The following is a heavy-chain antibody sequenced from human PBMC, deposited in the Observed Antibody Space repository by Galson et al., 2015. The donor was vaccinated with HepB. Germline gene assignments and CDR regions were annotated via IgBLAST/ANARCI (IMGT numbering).Heavy chain of an antibody. J-gene: IGHJ6*02. CDR1: GYTFTSYG. D-gene: IGHD6-13*01. V-gene: IGHV1-18*04. CDR3: ARATAAGDNYNGLDV. CDR2: ISVYNHNT. Sequence: SVKVSCKASGYTFTSYGISWVRQTPGQGLEWMGWISVYNHNTNYAQKFQGRVTMTTDTSTSTAYMELRSLRSDDTAKYYCARATAAGDNYNGLDVWGQGTTVTVSS.